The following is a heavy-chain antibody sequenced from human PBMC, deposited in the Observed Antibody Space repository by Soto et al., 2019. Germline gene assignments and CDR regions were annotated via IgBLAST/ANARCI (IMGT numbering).Heavy chain of an antibody. V-gene: IGHV1-69*01. Sequence: QVQLVQSGAEVKQPGSSVKVSCQASGGTFSSYAVSWVRPAPGQGLEWMGGIIPIFGTANYAQTFQGRVTITADESTSTAYMELSSLRSEYTAVWYCARSGDNSAPWFETWGQGTPVTVSS. D-gene: IGHD2-21*01. CDR2: IIPIFGTA. CDR3: ARSGDNSAPWFET. CDR1: GGTFSSYA. J-gene: IGHJ5*02.